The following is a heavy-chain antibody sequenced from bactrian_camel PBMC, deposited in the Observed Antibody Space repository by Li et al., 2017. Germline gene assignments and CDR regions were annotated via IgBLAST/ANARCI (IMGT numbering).Heavy chain of an antibody. Sequence: HVQLVESGGGLVQAGGSLRLSCTASGLKFEAYATGCAGWFRQAPGQEREAVSCICWRGGYTYYTDSVTGRFIASRDNAKNTLYLQLNSLKTEDTAVYYCVRDLGTTGWYFDNWGQGTQVTVS. CDR2: ICWRGGYT. CDR3: VRDLGTTGWYFDN. CDR1: GLKFEAYA. J-gene: IGHJ6*01. V-gene: IGHV3S60*01. D-gene: IGHD5*01.